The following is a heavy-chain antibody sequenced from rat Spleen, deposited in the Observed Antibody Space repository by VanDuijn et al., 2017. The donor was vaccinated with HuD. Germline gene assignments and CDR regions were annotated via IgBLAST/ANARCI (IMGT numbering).Heavy chain of an antibody. D-gene: IGHD1-1*01. CDR2: ISSGGST. V-gene: IGHV2S12*01. CDR3: TRDDRGEWFAY. J-gene: IGHJ1*01. CDR1: GFSLTSNG. Sequence: QVQLKESGPGLVQPSQTLSLTCTVSGFSLTSNGVSWVRQPPGKGLEWIAAISSGGSTYYNSALKPRLSISRDTSKSQVFLKMNGLQTEETAIYFCTRDDRGEWFAYWGPGTMASVSS.